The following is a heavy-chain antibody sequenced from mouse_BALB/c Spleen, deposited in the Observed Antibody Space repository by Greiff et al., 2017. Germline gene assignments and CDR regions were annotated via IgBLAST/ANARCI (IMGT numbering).Heavy chain of an antibody. J-gene: IGHJ1*01. D-gene: IGHD2-4*01. CDR1: GYSFTSYW. V-gene: IGHV1-5*01. CDR2: IYPGNSDT. Sequence: EVQLQQSGTVLARPGASVKMSCKASGYSFTSYWMHWVKQRPGQGLEWIGAIYPGNSDTSYNQKFKGKAKLTAVTSASTTYMELSSLTNEDSAVYYCTRWGITDDGYFDVWGAGTTVTVSS. CDR3: TRWGITDDGYFDV.